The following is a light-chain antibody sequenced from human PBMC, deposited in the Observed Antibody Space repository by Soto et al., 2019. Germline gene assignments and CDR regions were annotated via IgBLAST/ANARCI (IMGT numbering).Light chain of an antibody. CDR3: CAYTTSSTVL. J-gene: IGLJ3*02. V-gene: IGLV2-14*01. Sequence: QSVLTQPASVSGSPGQSITISCTGTSSDVGAYNYVSWYRQDAGKAPKLMIYDVSNRPSGVSDRVSASKSGNTASLTISGLQADDEADYYCCAYTTSSTVLFGGATKLTLL. CDR2: DVS. CDR1: SSDVGAYNY.